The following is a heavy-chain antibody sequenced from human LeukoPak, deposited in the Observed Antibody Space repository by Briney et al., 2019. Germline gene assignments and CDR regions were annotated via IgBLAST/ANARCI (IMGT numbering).Heavy chain of an antibody. CDR2: IIPIFGTA. CDR3: ARAFESYYYDSSGYYFDY. CDR1: GGTFSIYA. Sequence: SVTVSCKASGGTFSIYAISWVRQAPGQGLEWMGGIIPIFGTANYAQKFQGRVTITADESTSTAYMELSSLRSEDTAVYYCARAFESYYYDSSGYYFDYWGQGTLVTVSS. V-gene: IGHV1-69*01. D-gene: IGHD3-22*01. J-gene: IGHJ4*02.